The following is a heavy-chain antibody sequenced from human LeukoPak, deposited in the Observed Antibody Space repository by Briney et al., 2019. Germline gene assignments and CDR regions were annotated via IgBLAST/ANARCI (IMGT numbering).Heavy chain of an antibody. Sequence: ASVKVSCKASGYTFTGYYMHWVRQAPGQGLEWMGWINPNSGGTNYAQKFQGWVTMTRDTSISTAYMELSRLRAEDTAVYYCARGITAASGVFDYWGQGTLVTVSS. CDR2: INPNSGGT. CDR3: ARGITAASGVFDY. V-gene: IGHV1-2*04. D-gene: IGHD6-13*01. CDR1: GYTFTGYY. J-gene: IGHJ4*02.